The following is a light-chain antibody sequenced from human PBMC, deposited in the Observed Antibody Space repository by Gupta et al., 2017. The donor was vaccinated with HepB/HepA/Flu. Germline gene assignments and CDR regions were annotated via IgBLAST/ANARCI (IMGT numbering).Light chain of an antibody. CDR2: DVN. CDR1: SSDVGGYNY. V-gene: IGLV2-14*03. Sequence: QSALTQPASVSGSPGQSITISCTGTSSDVGGYNYVSWYQQYPGIAPKLIIYDVNNRPSGVSNRFSGSKSGNTASLTISGLQAEDEAGYYCSSYTTTTTLVFGGGTKLTVL. J-gene: IGLJ2*01. CDR3: SSYTTTTTLV.